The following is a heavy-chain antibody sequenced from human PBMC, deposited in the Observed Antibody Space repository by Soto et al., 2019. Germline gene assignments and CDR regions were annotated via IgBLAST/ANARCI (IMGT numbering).Heavy chain of an antibody. J-gene: IGHJ4*02. D-gene: IGHD4-17*01. CDR1: GYIFTSYG. CDR3: ARGRYGDY. CDR2: ISAHNGNT. Sequence: QAHLVQSGPEVKKPGASVKVSCKGSGYIFTSYGIAWVRQAPGQGLEWMGWISAHNGNTEYAQKFQGRVIVTRDTPTSTAYLELRSLRSDDTALYYCARGRYGDYWGQGALVSVSS. V-gene: IGHV1-18*01.